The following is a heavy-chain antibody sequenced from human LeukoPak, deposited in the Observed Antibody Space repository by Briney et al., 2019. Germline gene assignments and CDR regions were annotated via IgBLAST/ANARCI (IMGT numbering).Heavy chain of an antibody. J-gene: IGHJ3*02. Sequence: GGSLRLSCAASGFTFSNAWMNWVRQAPGKGLEWVGRIKSKTDGGTTDYAAPVKGRFTISRDDSKNTLYLQMNSLKTEDTAVYYCTTDQRITVFGVVVDDHGAFDIWGQGTMVTVSS. CDR1: GFTFSNAW. V-gene: IGHV3-15*01. CDR2: IKSKTDGGTT. D-gene: IGHD3-3*01. CDR3: TTDQRITVFGVVVDDHGAFDI.